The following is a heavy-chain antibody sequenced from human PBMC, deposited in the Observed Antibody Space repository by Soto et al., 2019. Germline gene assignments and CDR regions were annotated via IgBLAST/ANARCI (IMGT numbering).Heavy chain of an antibody. D-gene: IGHD6-13*01. CDR1: GFTFSSYS. CDR3: ARPYSSSHRVPVDY. J-gene: IGHJ4*02. V-gene: IGHV3-21*01. Sequence: GGSLRLSCAASGFTFSSYSMNWVRQAPGKGLEWVSSISSSSSYIYYADSVKGRFTISRDNAKNSLYLQMNSLRAEDTAVYYCARPYSSSHRVPVDYWGQGTLVTVSS. CDR2: ISSSSSYI.